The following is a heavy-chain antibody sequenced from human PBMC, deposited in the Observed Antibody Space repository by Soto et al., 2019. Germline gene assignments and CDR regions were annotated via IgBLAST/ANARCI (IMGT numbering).Heavy chain of an antibody. J-gene: IGHJ4*02. CDR3: VNANKYDFDY. Sequence: PGGSLRLSCAGSGFTVNSNYMSWVRQAPGKGLEWVSVIYSAGSTYYADSVKGRFTISRDNSKNTLFLQMSSLRAEDTAVDDCVNANKYDFDYWGQGNLVTVSS. V-gene: IGHV3-66*01. D-gene: IGHD2-8*01. CDR2: IYSAGST. CDR1: GFTVNSNY.